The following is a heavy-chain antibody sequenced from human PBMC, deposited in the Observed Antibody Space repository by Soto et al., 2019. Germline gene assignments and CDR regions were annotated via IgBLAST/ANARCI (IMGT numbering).Heavy chain of an antibody. CDR2: TYYRSNWYY. CDR1: GDSVSSSGAA. CDR3: ARVHCSGGTCLDGLEV. J-gene: IGHJ6*02. D-gene: IGHD2-15*01. V-gene: IGHV6-1*01. Sequence: SQTLSLTCAISGDSVSSSGAAWNWIRQSPSRGLQWLGRTYYRSNWYYDYAAFVQSRLTINPDTSRNQFSLQLISVSPEDTAVYYCARVHCSGGTCLDGLEVWGQGTTVTVSS.